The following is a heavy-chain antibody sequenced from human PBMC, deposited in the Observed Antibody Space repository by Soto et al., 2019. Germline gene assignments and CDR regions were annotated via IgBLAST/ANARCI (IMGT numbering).Heavy chain of an antibody. CDR2: VRGDFVTT. J-gene: IGHJ4*02. Sequence: EVQLLESGGGLVQPGVSLRLSCATSGFTFSDHAMHWVRQAPGEGLEWVSGVRGDFVTTPYADSVKGRFTISRDNSKNSLYLQMNSLRAEDTAIYYCVKEGKMGVEGFDFWGQGTLVTVSS. CDR3: VKEGKMGVEGFDF. V-gene: IGHV3-23*01. CDR1: GFTFSDHA. D-gene: IGHD1-26*01.